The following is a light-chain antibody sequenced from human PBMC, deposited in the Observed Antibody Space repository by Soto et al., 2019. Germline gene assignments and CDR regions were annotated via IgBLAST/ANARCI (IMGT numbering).Light chain of an antibody. Sequence: TPAVAAVAQSPGDRATLSFRATQAVSSNLAWYLQKPGQPPRLLMYEASTRATDIPARFSGSGSGTDFTLTITSLQSEDFALYHCQQYKDMPRTFGQGTKVDIK. V-gene: IGKV3D-15*01. CDR1: QAVSSN. CDR2: EAS. CDR3: QQYKDMPRT. J-gene: IGKJ1*01.